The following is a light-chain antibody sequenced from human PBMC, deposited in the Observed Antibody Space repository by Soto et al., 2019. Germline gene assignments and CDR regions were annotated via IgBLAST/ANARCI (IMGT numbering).Light chain of an antibody. J-gene: IGLJ2*01. CDR2: EGS. CDR3: CSYAGSSTLV. CDR1: SSDVGSYKF. Sequence: QSALTQPASVSGSPGQSITISCTGTSSDVGSYKFVSWYQQHPGKAPKLMIYEGSKRPSGVSNRVSGTKSGNTASLTISGLEAEDEGDYCCCSYAGSSTLVFGGGTKLTVL. V-gene: IGLV2-23*01.